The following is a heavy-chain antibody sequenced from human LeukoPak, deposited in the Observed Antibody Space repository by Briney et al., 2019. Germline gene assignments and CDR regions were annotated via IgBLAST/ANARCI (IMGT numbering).Heavy chain of an antibody. D-gene: IGHD4-17*01. CDR2: IIPIFVTA. Sequence: ASVKVSCRASGGTFSSYAISWVPQAPGQGLEWMGGIIPIFVTANYAQKFQGRVPITADKSTTTAYRERTTRMSEYTALYSWARMGTTVSTFYYWGEGALVTVSS. V-gene: IGHV1-69*06. CDR1: GGTFSSYA. J-gene: IGHJ4*02. CDR3: ARMGTTVSTFYY.